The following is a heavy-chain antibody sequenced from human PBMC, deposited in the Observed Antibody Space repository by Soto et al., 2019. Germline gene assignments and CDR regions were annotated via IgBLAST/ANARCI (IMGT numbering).Heavy chain of an antibody. CDR1: GVSLTPTGVE. Sequence: ESGPTLAHPSRTLTLTCTFSGVSLTPTGVEVGWIRRPPGKPLEWLTLIYWNGNERYTPSLKSRLTVTKNTSKNQVVLKMTNMDPADRATYYCAHSLIMGDRHRTIDPWGQGTLVTVSS. CDR3: AHSLIMGDRHRTIDP. J-gene: IGHJ5*02. CDR2: IYWNGNE. D-gene: IGHD2-21*01. V-gene: IGHV2-5*01.